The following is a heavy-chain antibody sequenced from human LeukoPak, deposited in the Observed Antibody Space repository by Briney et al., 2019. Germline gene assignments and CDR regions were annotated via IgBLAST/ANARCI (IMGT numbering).Heavy chain of an antibody. CDR2: ISYDGSNK. CDR3: ARSTVLMVYAPLFDY. CDR1: GFTFSSYA. Sequence: GGSLRLSCAASGFTFSSYAMHWVRQAPGKGLEWVAVISYDGSNKYYADSVKGRFTISRDNSKNTLYLQMSSLRAEDTAVYYCARSTVLMVYAPLFDYWGQGTLVTVSS. V-gene: IGHV3-30-3*01. D-gene: IGHD2-8*01. J-gene: IGHJ4*02.